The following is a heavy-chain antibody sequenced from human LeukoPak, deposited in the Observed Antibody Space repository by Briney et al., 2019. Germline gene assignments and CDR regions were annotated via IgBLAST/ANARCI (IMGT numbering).Heavy chain of an antibody. Sequence: GSLSLSCAASGFPFKIYAMHWVRQAPGKGLEWVAVISYDGSNKYYADSVKGRFTISRDYSKNTLYLQMNSLRSEDTAVYYCARGDDSYWYFDLWGRGTLATVSS. D-gene: IGHD3-9*01. J-gene: IGHJ2*01. CDR2: ISYDGSNK. CDR3: ARGDDSYWYFDL. V-gene: IGHV3-30*04. CDR1: GFPFKIYA.